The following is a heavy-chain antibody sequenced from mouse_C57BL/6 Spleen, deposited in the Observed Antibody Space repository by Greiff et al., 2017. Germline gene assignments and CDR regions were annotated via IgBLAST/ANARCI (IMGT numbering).Heavy chain of an antibody. Sequence: DVMLVEPGGGLVKPGGSLKLSCAASGSTFSDYGMHWVRQAPEKGLEWVAYISSGSSTIYYADKVKGRFPISRDNAKNTLVLQMTRLRSEDTAVDYCARPRNWRYYAMDYWGQGTSVTVSS. J-gene: IGHJ4*01. CDR1: GSTFSDYG. CDR3: ARPRNWRYYAMDY. D-gene: IGHD4-1*01. CDR2: ISSGSSTI. V-gene: IGHV5-17*01.